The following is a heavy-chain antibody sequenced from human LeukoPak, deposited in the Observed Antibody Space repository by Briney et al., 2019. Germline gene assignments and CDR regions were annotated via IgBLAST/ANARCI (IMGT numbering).Heavy chain of an antibody. CDR1: GGSISSSSYY. V-gene: IGHV4-39*01. Sequence: NPSETLSLTCTVSGGSISSSSYYWGWIRQPPGKGLEWIGSIYYSGSTYYNPSLKSRVTISVDTSKNQFSVKLSSVTAADTAVYYCARLYYDSSGYFDYWGQGTLVTVSS. CDR3: ARLYYDSSGYFDY. CDR2: IYYSGST. D-gene: IGHD3-22*01. J-gene: IGHJ4*02.